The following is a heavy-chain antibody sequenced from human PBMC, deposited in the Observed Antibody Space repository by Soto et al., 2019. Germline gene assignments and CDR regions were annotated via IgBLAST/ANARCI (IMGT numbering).Heavy chain of an antibody. CDR1: GASVSSDYYY. CDR2: IYNSGST. J-gene: IGHJ4*02. D-gene: IGHD1-26*01. V-gene: IGHV4-30-4*01. Sequence: QVQLQESGPGLVEPSQTLYLSCAVSGASVSSDYYYWSWIRQPPGRGLEWIGHIYNSGSTYSNPSLKSRVTVSLDTSKNQFSLNLSSVTAADTAVYYCARGPSGDKVDYWGQATLVTVSS. CDR3: ARGPSGDKVDY.